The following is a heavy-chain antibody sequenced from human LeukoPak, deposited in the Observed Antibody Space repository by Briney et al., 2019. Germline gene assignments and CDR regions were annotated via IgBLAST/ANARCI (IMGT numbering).Heavy chain of an antibody. CDR3: AKEPTGYLDY. Sequence: GGSLRLSCTVAGFTFSSYALNWVRQAPGKGLEWVSVITGSGDYTHYADSVKGRFTISRDNSKNTLYLQMNSLRAEDTALYYCAKEPTGYLDYWGQGVLVTVSS. CDR2: ITGSGDYT. J-gene: IGHJ4*02. V-gene: IGHV3-23*01. CDR1: GFTFSSYA. D-gene: IGHD2-8*02.